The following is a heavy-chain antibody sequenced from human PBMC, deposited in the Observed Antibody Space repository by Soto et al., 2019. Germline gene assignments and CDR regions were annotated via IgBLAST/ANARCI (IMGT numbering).Heavy chain of an antibody. CDR3: ARVGSGSHNDAFDI. CDR2: ISAYNGNT. D-gene: IGHD1-26*01. J-gene: IGHJ3*02. Sequence: ASVEVSCKASGYTFTSYGISWVRQAPGQGLEWMGWISAYNGNTNYAQKLQGRVTMTTDTSTSTAYMELRSLRSDDTAVYYCARVGSGSHNDAFDIWGQGTMVTVSS. CDR1: GYTFTSYG. V-gene: IGHV1-18*01.